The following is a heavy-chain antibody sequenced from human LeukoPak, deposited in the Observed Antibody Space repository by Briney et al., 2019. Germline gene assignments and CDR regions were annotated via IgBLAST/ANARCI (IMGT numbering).Heavy chain of an antibody. CDR2: INTNTGNP. CDR1: GYTFTSYD. V-gene: IGHV7-4-1*02. J-gene: IGHJ4*02. Sequence: ASVKVSCKASGYTFTSYDINWVRQAPGQGLEWMGWINTNTGNPTYAQGFAGRFVFSLDTSVSTAYLQISSLKAEDTAMYYCAREGSYCAGDCYSDYWGQGTLVTVSS. CDR3: AREGSYCAGDCYSDY. D-gene: IGHD2-21*02.